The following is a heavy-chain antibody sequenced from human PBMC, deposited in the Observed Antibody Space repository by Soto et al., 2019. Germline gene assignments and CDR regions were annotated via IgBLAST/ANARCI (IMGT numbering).Heavy chain of an antibody. CDR3: ARAFYSGSYTHFDY. CDR2: ISAYNGNT. D-gene: IGHD1-26*01. J-gene: IGHJ4*02. Sequence: ASVKVSCKASGYTFTSYGISWVRQAPGQGLEWMGWISAYNGNTNYAQKLQGRVTMTTDTSTSTAYMELSSLRSEDTAVYYCARAFYSGSYTHFDYWGQGTLVTVSS. CDR1: GYTFTSYG. V-gene: IGHV1-18*01.